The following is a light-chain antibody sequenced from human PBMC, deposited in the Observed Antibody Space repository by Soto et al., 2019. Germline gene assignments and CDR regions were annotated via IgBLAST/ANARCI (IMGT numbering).Light chain of an antibody. CDR2: EVS. Sequence: QSALTQPASVSGSPGQSITISCTGTNSDVGGYNYVSWYQHHPDKAPKLIIYEVSNRPSGVSLRFSGSKSANTASLTISGLQAEDEADYFCGSYTTTYTILFGGGTKLTVL. CDR3: GSYTTTYTIL. V-gene: IGLV2-14*01. CDR1: NSDVGGYNY. J-gene: IGLJ2*01.